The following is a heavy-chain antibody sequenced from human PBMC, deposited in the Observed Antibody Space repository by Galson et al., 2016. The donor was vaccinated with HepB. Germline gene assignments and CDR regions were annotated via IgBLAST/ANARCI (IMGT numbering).Heavy chain of an antibody. J-gene: IGHJ5*02. D-gene: IGHD6-19*01. Sequence: SLRLSCAASGFTFSSSGFHWVRQAPGQGLEWVAVISYDASEKYYADSVKGRFTTSRDNSRNTLFLQMDNLRTDDTAIYYCARQRRWPVQLTSWGQGTLVTVSS. CDR1: GFTFSSSG. CDR3: ARQRRWPVQLTS. CDR2: ISYDASEK. V-gene: IGHV3-30*03.